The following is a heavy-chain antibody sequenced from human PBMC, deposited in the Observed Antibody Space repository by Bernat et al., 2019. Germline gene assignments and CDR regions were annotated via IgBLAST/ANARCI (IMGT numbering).Heavy chain of an antibody. V-gene: IGHV1-46*03. CDR1: GYTFTSYF. CDR3: ARVRAGYTYGYDY. Sequence: QVQLVQSGADVKKPGASVKVSCKASGYTFTSYFIHWVRQAPGQGLEWMGLINPSGGSTNYAQKFQGRVTMTRDTSTSTVYMELSSLRSEDTAVYYCARVRAGYTYGYDYWGQGTLVTGSS. CDR2: INPSGGST. J-gene: IGHJ4*02. D-gene: IGHD5-18*01.